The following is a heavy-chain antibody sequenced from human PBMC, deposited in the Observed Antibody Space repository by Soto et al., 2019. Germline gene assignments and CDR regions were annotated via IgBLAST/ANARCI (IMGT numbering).Heavy chain of an antibody. CDR2: IKSKTDGGTT. CDR1: GFTFSNAW. D-gene: IGHD3-10*01. Sequence: ESGGGLVKPGGSLRLSCAASGFTFSNAWMSWVRQAPGKGLEWVGRIKSKTDGGTTDYAAPVKGRFTISRDDSKNTLYLQMNSLKTEDTAVYYCTTDLVLGNFITIHDAFDIWGQGTMVTVSS. CDR3: TTDLVLGNFITIHDAFDI. J-gene: IGHJ3*02. V-gene: IGHV3-15*01.